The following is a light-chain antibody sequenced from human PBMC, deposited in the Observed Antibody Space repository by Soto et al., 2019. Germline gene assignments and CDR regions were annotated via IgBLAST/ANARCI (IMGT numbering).Light chain of an antibody. Sequence: IQMTQSPSSLSSFLLYRFTITSRASQIISSYLNWFQQKPGKAPKLLIYAASNLQSGVPARFSGSGSGTDFTLTISSLQPEDFATYYCLQKYFYPFTFGPGTKVDIK. CDR1: QIISSY. CDR3: LQKYFYPFT. J-gene: IGKJ3*01. V-gene: IGKV1-6*01. CDR2: AAS.